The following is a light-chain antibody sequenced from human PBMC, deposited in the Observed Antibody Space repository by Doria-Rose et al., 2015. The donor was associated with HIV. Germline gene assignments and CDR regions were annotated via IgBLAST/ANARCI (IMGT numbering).Light chain of an antibody. V-gene: IGLV1-47*01. J-gene: IGLJ3*02. CDR3: AAWDDSLRGWV. CDR2: RNN. CDR1: SSNIGSNY. Sequence: QAVVTQPPSASGTPGQRVTISCSGSSSNIGSNYVFWYQQLPGTPPKLLIYRNNQRPSGVPDRFSGSKSGTSASLAISGLRSEDEADYYCAAWDDSLRGWVFGGGTKLPVL.